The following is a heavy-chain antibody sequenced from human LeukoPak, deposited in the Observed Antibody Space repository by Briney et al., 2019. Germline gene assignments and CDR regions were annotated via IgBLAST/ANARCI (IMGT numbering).Heavy chain of an antibody. CDR3: ATHERSTWYGDLDY. J-gene: IGHJ4*02. D-gene: IGHD6-13*01. CDR1: GFTFATYD. Sequence: GGSLRLSCAASGFTFATYDMTWVRQAPGKGLEWVSSITRGGDITYYADSVTGRFTISRGNSKNTVYLQMNSLRAEDTAVYYCATHERSTWYGDLDYWGQGTLVTVSS. CDR2: ITRGGDIT. V-gene: IGHV3-23*01.